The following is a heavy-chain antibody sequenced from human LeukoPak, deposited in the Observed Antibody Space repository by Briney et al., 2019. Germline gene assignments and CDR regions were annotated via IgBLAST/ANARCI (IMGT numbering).Heavy chain of an antibody. D-gene: IGHD2-21*02. CDR3: ARGDGVVVTAPIRNYYYGMDV. V-gene: IGHV1-69*04. CDR2: IIPILGIA. Sequence: GASVKVSCKASGGTFSSYAISWVRQAPGQGLEWMGRIIPILGIANYAQKFQGRVTITADKSTSTAYMELSSLRSEDTAVYYCARGDGVVVTAPIRNYYYGMDVWGQGTTVTVSS. J-gene: IGHJ6*02. CDR1: GGTFSSYA.